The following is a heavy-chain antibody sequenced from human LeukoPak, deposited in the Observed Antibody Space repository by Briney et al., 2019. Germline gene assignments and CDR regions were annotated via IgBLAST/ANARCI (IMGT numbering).Heavy chain of an antibody. CDR3: ARDDFWSGYHDY. CDR2: ISAYNGNT. CDR1: GYTFTSYG. D-gene: IGHD3-3*01. Sequence: VASVKVSCKASGYTFTSYGISWVRQAPGQGLEWMGWISAYNGNTNYAQKLQGRVTMTRDTSTSTVYMELSSLRSEDTAVYYCARDDFWSGYHDYWGQGTLVTVSS. V-gene: IGHV1-18*01. J-gene: IGHJ4*02.